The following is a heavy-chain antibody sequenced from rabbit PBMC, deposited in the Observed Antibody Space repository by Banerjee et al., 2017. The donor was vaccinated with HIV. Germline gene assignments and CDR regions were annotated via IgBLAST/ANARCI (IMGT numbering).Heavy chain of an antibody. D-gene: IGHD1-1*01. CDR1: GFDLSDYYY. Sequence: QEQLEESGGGLVKPEGSLTLTCKASGFDLSDYYYMSWVRQAPGKGLELIACIYVGSSGSTYYASWAKGRLTISKTSSTTVTLQMTSLTAADTATYLCASIIWISSRHLWGPGTLVTVS. J-gene: IGHJ4*01. CDR3: ASIIWISSRHL. CDR2: IYVGSSGST. V-gene: IGHV1S45*01.